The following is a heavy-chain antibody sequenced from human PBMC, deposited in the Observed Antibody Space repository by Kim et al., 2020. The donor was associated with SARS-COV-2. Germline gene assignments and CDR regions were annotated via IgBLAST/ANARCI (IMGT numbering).Heavy chain of an antibody. Sequence: SETLSLTCAVYGGSFSGYYWSWIRQPPGKGLEWIGEINHSGSTNYNPSLKSRVTISVDTSKNQFSLKLSSVTAADTAVYYCARGPLYGSGRYTYYFDYWGQGTLVTVSS. CDR2: INHSGST. V-gene: IGHV4-34*01. D-gene: IGHD3-10*01. CDR1: GGSFSGYY. CDR3: ARGPLYGSGRYTYYFDY. J-gene: IGHJ4*02.